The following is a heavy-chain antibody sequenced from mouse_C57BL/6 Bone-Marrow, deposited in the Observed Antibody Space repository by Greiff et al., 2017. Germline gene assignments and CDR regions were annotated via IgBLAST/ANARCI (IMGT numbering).Heavy chain of an antibody. CDR3: ARSGLGDDGYYDWYFDV. D-gene: IGHD2-3*01. CDR2: IYPGDGDT. V-gene: IGHV1-82*01. Sequence: QVQLKESGPELVKPGASVKISCKASGYAFSSSWMNWVKQRPGKGLEWIGRIYPGDGDTNYNGKFKGKATLTADKSSSTAYMQLSSLPSEDSAVYFCARSGLGDDGYYDWYFDVWGTGTTVTVSS. CDR1: GYAFSSSW. J-gene: IGHJ1*03.